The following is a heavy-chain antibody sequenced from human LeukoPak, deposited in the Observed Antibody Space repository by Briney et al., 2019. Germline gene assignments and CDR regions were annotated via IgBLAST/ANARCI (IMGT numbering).Heavy chain of an antibody. CDR1: GYSIRTGYY. CDR3: ARGLYDYGDYVFRYNWFDP. V-gene: IGHV4-38-2*01. Sequence: KPSETLSLTCGVSGYSIRTGYYWGWVRQPPGKGLEWIGSIYHSGSTYYNPSLKSRVTISVDTSKNQFSLKLSSVTAADTAVYYCARGLYDYGDYVFRYNWFDPWGQGTLVTVSS. CDR2: IYHSGST. D-gene: IGHD4-17*01. J-gene: IGHJ5*02.